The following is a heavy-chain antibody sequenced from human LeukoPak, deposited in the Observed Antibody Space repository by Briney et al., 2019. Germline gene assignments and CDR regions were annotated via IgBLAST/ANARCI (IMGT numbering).Heavy chain of an antibody. J-gene: IGHJ5*02. CDR2: INPSGGST. Sequence: GASVKVSCKASGYTFTSYYMHWVRQAPGQGLEWMGIINPSGGSTSYAQKFQGRVTMTRDTSTSTVYMELSSLRSEDTAVYYCARVYYDILTGYYTEYNWFDPWGQGTLVTVSS. V-gene: IGHV1-46*01. D-gene: IGHD3-9*01. CDR1: GYTFTSYY. CDR3: ARVYYDILTGYYTEYNWFDP.